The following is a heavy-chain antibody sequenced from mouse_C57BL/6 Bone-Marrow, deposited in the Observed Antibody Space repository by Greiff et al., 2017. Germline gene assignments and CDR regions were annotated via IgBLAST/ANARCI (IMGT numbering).Heavy chain of an antibody. CDR1: GFSLPSYG. D-gene: IGHD1-1*01. CDR2: IWSGGST. V-gene: IGHV2-2*01. CDR3: ARNYLYGSSYRYFDV. Sequence: VQLVESGPGLVQPSQSLSITCTVSGFSLPSYGVHWVRQSPGKGLEWLGVIWSGGSTDYNAAFISRLSISKDNSKSQVFFKMNSLQADDTAIYYCARNYLYGSSYRYFDVWGTGTTVTVSS. J-gene: IGHJ1*03.